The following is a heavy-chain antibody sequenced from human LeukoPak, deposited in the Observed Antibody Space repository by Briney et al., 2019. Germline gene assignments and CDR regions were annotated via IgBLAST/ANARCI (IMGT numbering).Heavy chain of an antibody. V-gene: IGHV1-18*01. CDR3: ARVVAVAGSPVYYYYYGMDV. Sequence: GASVKVSCKASGYTFSSYGISWVRQAPGQGLEWMGWISAYNGNTNYAQKVQGRVTMTTDTSTSTAYMEVRSLRSDDTAVYYCARVVAVAGSPVYYYYYGMDVWGQGTTVTVSS. CDR1: GYTFSSYG. J-gene: IGHJ6*02. D-gene: IGHD6-19*01. CDR2: ISAYNGNT.